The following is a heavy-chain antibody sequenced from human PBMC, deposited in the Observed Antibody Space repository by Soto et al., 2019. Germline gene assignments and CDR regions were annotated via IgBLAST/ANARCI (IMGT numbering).Heavy chain of an antibody. CDR1: GFTFSSYW. J-gene: IGHJ2*01. CDR2: IKQDGSEK. D-gene: IGHD2-15*01. CDR3: VRVRCSGTSCRRGWYFDL. V-gene: IGHV3-7*01. Sequence: EVQLVESGGGLVQPGGSLRLSCAASGFTFSSYWMSWVRQAPGKGLEWVANIKQDGSEKYYVDSMKGRFTISRDHAKNSLFLQMNSLRAEDTAVYYCVRVRCSGTSCRRGWYFDLWGRGTLVTVSS.